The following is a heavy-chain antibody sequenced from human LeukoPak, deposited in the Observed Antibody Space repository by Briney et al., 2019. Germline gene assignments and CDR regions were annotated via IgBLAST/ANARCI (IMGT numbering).Heavy chain of an antibody. CDR2: INHSGST. V-gene: IGHV4-39*07. CDR1: GGSVSSSTYY. J-gene: IGHJ6*03. CDR3: ATYSYGYMDV. D-gene: IGHD5-18*01. Sequence: SETLSLTCTVSGGSVSSSTYYWGWIRQPPGKGLEWIGEINHSGSTNYNPSLKSRVTMSVDKSKNQFSLKLNSVTAADTAVYYCATYSYGYMDVWGKGTTVTVSS.